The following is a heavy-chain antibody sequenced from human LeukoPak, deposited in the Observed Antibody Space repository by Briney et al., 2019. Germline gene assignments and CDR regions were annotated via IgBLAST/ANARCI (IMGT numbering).Heavy chain of an antibody. D-gene: IGHD6-13*01. CDR2: IYYSGST. V-gene: IGHV4-59*11. J-gene: IGHJ2*01. CDR1: GGSIRSHY. Sequence: SETLSLTCTVSGGSIRSHYWSWIRQPPGKGVEWPGYIYYSGSTNYNPSLKSRVTISVDTSKNQFSLKLSSVTAADTAVYYCARVYYSNSYDYWYFDLWGRGTLVTVSS. CDR3: ARVYYSNSYDYWYFDL.